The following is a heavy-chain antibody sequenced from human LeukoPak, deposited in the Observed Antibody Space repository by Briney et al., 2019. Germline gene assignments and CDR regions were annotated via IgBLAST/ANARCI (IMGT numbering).Heavy chain of an antibody. J-gene: IGHJ6*03. Sequence: ASVKVSCKASGYTFTSYGISWVRQAPGQGLEWMGWISAYNGNTNYAQKLQGRVTMTTDTSTSTAYMELRSLRSDDTAVYYCAKSPVQLWLRNDYYYMDVWDKGTTVTVSS. CDR2: ISAYNGNT. CDR3: AKSPVQLWLRNDYYYMDV. CDR1: GYTFTSYG. V-gene: IGHV1-18*01. D-gene: IGHD5-18*01.